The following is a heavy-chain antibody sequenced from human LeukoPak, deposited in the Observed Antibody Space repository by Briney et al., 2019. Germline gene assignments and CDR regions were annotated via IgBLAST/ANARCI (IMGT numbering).Heavy chain of an antibody. CDR2: TWYDGSNK. D-gene: IGHD1-26*01. Sequence: SGGSLRLSCAASGFTFSSYGMHWVRQAPGKGLEWVAVTWYDGSNKYYADSVKGRFTISRDNSKNTLYLQMNSLRAEDTAVYYCARDRSSLGGSYFRWGQGTLVTVSS. CDR3: ARDRSSLGGSYFR. J-gene: IGHJ4*02. CDR1: GFTFSSYG. V-gene: IGHV3-33*01.